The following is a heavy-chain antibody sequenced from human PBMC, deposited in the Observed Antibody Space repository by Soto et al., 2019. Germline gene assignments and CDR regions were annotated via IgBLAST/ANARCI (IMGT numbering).Heavy chain of an antibody. J-gene: IGHJ5*02. Sequence: KPSETLSLTCTVSGGSISSSSYYWGWIRQPPGKGLEWIGSIDYSGSTYHNPSLKSRVTMSVDASKNQFSLKLSSVTAVDTAVYYCARHPRSTTTPPRVWFDTWGLGTLVTVSS. V-gene: IGHV4-39*01. CDR1: GGSISSSSYY. CDR2: IDYSGST. CDR3: ARHPRSTTTPPRVWFDT. D-gene: IGHD1-1*01.